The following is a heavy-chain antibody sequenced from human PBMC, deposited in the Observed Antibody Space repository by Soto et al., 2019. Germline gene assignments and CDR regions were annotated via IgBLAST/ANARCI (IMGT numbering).Heavy chain of an antibody. CDR1: GFNFSSYG. V-gene: IGHV3-30*18. CDR3: AKDQRVDDDYYYYYGMDV. Sequence: GGSLRLSCAASGFNFSSYGMHWVRKAPGKGLEWVAVISYDGSNKYYADSVKGRFTISRDNSKNTLYLQMNSLRAEDTAVYYCAKDQRVDDDYYYYYGMDVWGQGTTVTVSS. CDR2: ISYDGSNK. D-gene: IGHD5-12*01. J-gene: IGHJ6*02.